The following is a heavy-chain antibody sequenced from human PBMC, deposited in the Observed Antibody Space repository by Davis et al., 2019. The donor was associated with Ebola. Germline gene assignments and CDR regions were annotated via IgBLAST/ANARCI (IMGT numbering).Heavy chain of an antibody. CDR2: IYYSGST. J-gene: IGHJ4*02. CDR3: ARYRYSNYVDY. D-gene: IGHD4-11*01. V-gene: IGHV4-39*01. CDR1: GCSISSSSYY. Sequence: MPSETLSLTCTVSGCSISSSSYYWGWIRQPPGKGLEWIGSIYYSGSTYYNPSLKSRVTISVDTSKNQFSLKLSSVTAADTAVYYCARYRYSNYVDYWGQGTLVTVSS.